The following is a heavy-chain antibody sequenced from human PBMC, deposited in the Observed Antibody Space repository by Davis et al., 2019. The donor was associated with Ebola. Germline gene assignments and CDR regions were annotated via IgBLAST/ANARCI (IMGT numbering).Heavy chain of an antibody. V-gene: IGHV3-23*01. J-gene: IGHJ4*02. Sequence: GESLKISCAASGFSFSSYVMTWVRQAPGKGLEWVSGISGRGDSTYYADSVKGRFTISRDNSKITLYLQMNSLRAEDTAVYYCAKGGWDILTNPYYFDYWGQGTLVTVSS. CDR2: ISGRGDST. CDR1: GFSFSSYV. CDR3: AKGGWDILTNPYYFDY. D-gene: IGHD1-26*01.